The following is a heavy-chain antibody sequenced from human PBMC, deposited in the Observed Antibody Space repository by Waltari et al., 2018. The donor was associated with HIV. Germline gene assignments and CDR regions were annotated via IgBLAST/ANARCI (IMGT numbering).Heavy chain of an antibody. J-gene: IGHJ4*02. Sequence: QVQLAQSGAEVKRPGASVKVSCKASGYTFTSYDLNWVRQATGQGLEWVGWKNPNSANTGYAQKFQGRLIMTRNTSISTAYMELSSLRSEDTAVYYCARARYPGIAAAGTFWGQGTLVTVSS. CDR1: GYTFTSYD. D-gene: IGHD6-13*01. V-gene: IGHV1-8*01. CDR3: ARARYPGIAAAGTF. CDR2: KNPNSANT.